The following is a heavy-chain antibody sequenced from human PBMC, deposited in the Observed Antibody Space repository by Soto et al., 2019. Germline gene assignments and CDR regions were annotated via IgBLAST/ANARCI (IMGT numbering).Heavy chain of an antibody. CDR2: IYHSGSA. CDR1: GGSISSHTW. CDR3: ASKTITVPGHY. J-gene: IGHJ4*02. Sequence: SATLSLTCAVSGGSISSHTWWSWVRQSPERGLEWIGEIYHSGSATYNPSLKSRATISADESKNQFSLSLTSVTAADTAVYYCASKTITVPGHYWGEGILVTVSS. D-gene: IGHD6-19*01. V-gene: IGHV4-4*02.